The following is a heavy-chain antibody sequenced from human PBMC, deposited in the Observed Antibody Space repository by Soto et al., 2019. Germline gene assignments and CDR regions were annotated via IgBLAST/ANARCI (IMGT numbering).Heavy chain of an antibody. D-gene: IGHD1-26*01. Sequence: QVQLQESGPGLVKPSQTLSLTCTVSGGSISSGGYSWSWIRQHPGKGLEWIGYIYYSGSTYYNPSLKSRVTISVDTSKNQFSLKLSSVTAADTAVCYCARSGGDSGSYLYWGQGTLVTVSS. CDR1: GGSISSGGYS. CDR3: ARSGGDSGSYLY. V-gene: IGHV4-31*03. J-gene: IGHJ4*02. CDR2: IYYSGST.